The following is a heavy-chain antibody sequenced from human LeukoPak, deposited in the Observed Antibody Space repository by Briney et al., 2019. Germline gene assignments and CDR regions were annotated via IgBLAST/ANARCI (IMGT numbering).Heavy chain of an antibody. Sequence: GGSLRLSCAASGFTFSTYYMNWVRQAPGKGLEWVSSITTSSSYIYYADSVKGRFTISRDNAKNSLYLQMNSLRAEDTAVYYCARGITVTTPGGYWGQGTLVTVSS. V-gene: IGHV3-21*01. CDR1: GFTFSTYY. CDR2: ITTSSSYI. CDR3: ARGITVTTPGGY. J-gene: IGHJ4*02. D-gene: IGHD4-17*01.